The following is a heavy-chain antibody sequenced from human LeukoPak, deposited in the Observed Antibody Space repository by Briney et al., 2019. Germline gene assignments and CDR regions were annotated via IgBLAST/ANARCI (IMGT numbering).Heavy chain of an antibody. V-gene: IGHV3-21*05. Sequence: GGSLRLSCAASGFTFSSYSMNWVRQAPGKGLEWVSYISSSSSYIYYADSVKGRFTISRDNAKNSLYLRMNSLRAEDTAVYYCARGRGLQYFDWLYYFDWWGQGTPVTVSS. CDR2: ISSSSSYI. J-gene: IGHJ4*02. D-gene: IGHD3-9*01. CDR1: GFTFSSYS. CDR3: ARGRGLQYFDWLYYFDW.